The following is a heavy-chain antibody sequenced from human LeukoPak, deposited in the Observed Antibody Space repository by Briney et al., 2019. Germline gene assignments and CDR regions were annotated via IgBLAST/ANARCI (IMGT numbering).Heavy chain of an antibody. Sequence: ASVKVSCKASGYTFTGYYMHWVRQAPGQGLEWMGWINPNSDGTNYAQKFQGRVTMTRDTSISTAYMELSRLRSADTAVYYRARDLHIVVVKDWFDPWGQGTLVTVSS. J-gene: IGHJ5*02. V-gene: IGHV1-2*02. D-gene: IGHD2-2*01. CDR2: INPNSDGT. CDR1: GYTFTGYY. CDR3: ARDLHIVVVKDWFDP.